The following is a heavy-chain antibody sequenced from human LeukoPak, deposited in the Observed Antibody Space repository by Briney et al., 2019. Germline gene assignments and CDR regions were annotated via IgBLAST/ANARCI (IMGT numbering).Heavy chain of an antibody. D-gene: IGHD6-19*01. CDR3: AYRIAVAGTQFDY. V-gene: IGHV1-18*01. J-gene: IGHJ4*02. Sequence: ASVKVSCKASGYTFTSYGISWVRQAPGQGLEWMGWISAYNGNTDYAQKLQGRVTMTRDTSTSTVYMELSSLRSEDTAVYYCAYRIAVAGTQFDYWGQGTLVTVSS. CDR1: GYTFTSYG. CDR2: ISAYNGNT.